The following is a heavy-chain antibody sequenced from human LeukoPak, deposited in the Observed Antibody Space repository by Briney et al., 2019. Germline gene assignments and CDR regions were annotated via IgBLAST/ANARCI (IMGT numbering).Heavy chain of an antibody. D-gene: IGHD1-26*01. V-gene: IGHV4-39*01. CDR2: IYYSGST. CDR1: GGSISSSSYY. CDR3: ASHGAIVGATTRYYYYYYMDV. Sequence: PSETLSLTCTVSGGSISSSSYYWGRIRQPPGKGLEWIGSIYYSGSTYYNPSLKSRVTISVDTSKNQFSLKLSSVTAADTAVYYCASHGAIVGATTRYYYYYYMDVWGKGTTVTVSS. J-gene: IGHJ6*03.